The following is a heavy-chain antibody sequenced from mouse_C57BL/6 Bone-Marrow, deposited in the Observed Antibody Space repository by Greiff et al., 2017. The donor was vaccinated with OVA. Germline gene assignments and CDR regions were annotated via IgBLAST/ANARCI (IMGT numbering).Heavy chain of an antibody. CDR1: GFTFSDYY. D-gene: IGHD1-1*01. J-gene: IGHJ4*01. CDR3: ARPLYYGSSYYAMDY. Sequence: EVQLMESGGGLVQPGGSLKLSCAASGFTFSDYYMYWVRQTPEKRLEWVAYISNGGGSTYYPDTVKGRFTISRDNAKNTLYLQMSRLKSEDTAMYYCARPLYYGSSYYAMDYWGQGTSVTVSS. V-gene: IGHV5-12*01. CDR2: ISNGGGST.